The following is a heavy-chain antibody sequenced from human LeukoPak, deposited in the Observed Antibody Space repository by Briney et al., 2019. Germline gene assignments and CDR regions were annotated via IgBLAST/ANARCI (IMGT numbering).Heavy chain of an antibody. CDR3: ARDWNAMDV. D-gene: IGHD1-1*01. CDR2: LYYSGST. J-gene: IGHJ6*02. Sequence: SETLSLTCTVSGGSISSYYWSWIRQPPGKGLEWIAHLYYSGSTDYNPSLKSRLTISVDRSKNQFSLKLNSVTAADTAVYYCARDWNAMDVWGQGTTVTVSS. V-gene: IGHV4-59*01. CDR1: GGSISSYY.